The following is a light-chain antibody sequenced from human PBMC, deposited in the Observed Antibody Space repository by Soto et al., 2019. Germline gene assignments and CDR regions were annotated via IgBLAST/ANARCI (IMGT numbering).Light chain of an antibody. CDR2: EVS. Sequence: QSALTQPASVSGSPGQSITISCTGTSSDVGAYSYVSWYQQHPGKAPKLMIFEVSNRPSGVSHRFSGSKSGNTASLTISGLQAEEEDDYYCSSYTTSNTLVFGGGTKLTVL. CDR3: SSYTTSNTLV. J-gene: IGLJ2*01. V-gene: IGLV2-14*01. CDR1: SSDVGAYSY.